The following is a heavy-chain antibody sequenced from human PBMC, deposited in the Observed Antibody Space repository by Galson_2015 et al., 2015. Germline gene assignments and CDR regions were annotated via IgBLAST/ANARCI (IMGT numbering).Heavy chain of an antibody. CDR3: ARTDYGGKEFVY. D-gene: IGHD4-23*01. V-gene: IGHV4-61*02. CDR2: IYTSGST. CDR1: GGSISSGSYY. Sequence: TLSLTCTVSGGSISSGSYYWSWIRQPAGKGLEWIGRIYTSGSTNYNPSLKSRVTISVDTSKNQFSLKLSSVTAADTAVYYCARTDYGGKEFVYWGQGTLVTVSS. J-gene: IGHJ4*02.